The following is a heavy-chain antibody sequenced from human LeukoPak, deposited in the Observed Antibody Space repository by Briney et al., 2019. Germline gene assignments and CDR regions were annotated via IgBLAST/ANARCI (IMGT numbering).Heavy chain of an antibody. J-gene: IGHJ3*02. V-gene: IGHV3-21*01. CDR1: GFTFSSYG. Sequence: GGSLRLSCAASGFTFSSYGMHWVRQAPGKGLEWVSSISSSSSYIYYADSVKGRFTISRDNAKNSLYLQMNSLRAEDTAVYYCATQQTTFDAFDIWGQGTMVTVSS. D-gene: IGHD6-13*01. CDR3: ATQQTTFDAFDI. CDR2: ISSSSSYI.